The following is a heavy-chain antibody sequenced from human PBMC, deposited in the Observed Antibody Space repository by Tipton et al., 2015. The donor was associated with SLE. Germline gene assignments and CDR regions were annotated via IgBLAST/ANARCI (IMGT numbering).Heavy chain of an antibody. D-gene: IGHD5-24*01. Sequence: SLRLSCAASGFLMFGDYGMSWVRQAPGKGLEWVSGINWNGDRTGYADSVKGRFTISRDNAKNTVYLQMNNLGAEDTAVYYCARGWLQDYIPYGVDAWGQGTTVTVSS. CDR2: INWNGDRT. J-gene: IGHJ6*02. CDR3: ARGWLQDYIPYGVDA. V-gene: IGHV3-20*04. CDR1: GFLMFGDYG.